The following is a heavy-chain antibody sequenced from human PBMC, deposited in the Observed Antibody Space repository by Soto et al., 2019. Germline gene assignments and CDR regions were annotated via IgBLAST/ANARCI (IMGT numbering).Heavy chain of an antibody. CDR2: VYWDDDQ. V-gene: IGHV2-5*02. Sequence: QITLKESGPTLVKPTQSLTLTCTVSGFSLSGDGVGVGWIRQPPGKALEWLALVYWDDDQRYSPSLKTRLTTTTDTSKNQVVLTMTTMDPVDTATYYCAHAFGGTSWPNDAFDIWGPGTVVTISS. D-gene: IGHD3-3*02. CDR3: AHAFGGTSWPNDAFDI. J-gene: IGHJ3*02. CDR1: GFSLSGDGVG.